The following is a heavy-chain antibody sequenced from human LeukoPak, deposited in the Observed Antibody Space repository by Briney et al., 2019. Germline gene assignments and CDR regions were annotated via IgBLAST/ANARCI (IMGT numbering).Heavy chain of an antibody. CDR3: ARTTVTTDGMDV. J-gene: IGHJ6*02. Sequence: SVKVSRKASRDTFSTYVINWVRQATGQGLEWMGRIIPHLGTTDYVQKFQDRVTITADKSTTTAYMEVSSLTSADTAVYYCARTTVTTDGMDVWGQGTTVIVSS. CDR2: IIPHLGTT. CDR1: RDTFSTYV. D-gene: IGHD4-17*01. V-gene: IGHV1-69*04.